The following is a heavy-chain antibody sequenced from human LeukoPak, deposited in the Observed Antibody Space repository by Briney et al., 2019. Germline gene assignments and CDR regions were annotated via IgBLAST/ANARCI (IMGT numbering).Heavy chain of an antibody. D-gene: IGHD5-24*01. J-gene: IGHJ4*02. CDR2: ISWNGGLT. CDR3: TRDLTMAAFDY. CDR1: GFRFADYG. V-gene: IGHV3-20*04. Sequence: RPGGSLRLSCAASGFRFADYGVDWVRQTPGKGLEWVAYISWNGGLTSYADSVKGRFTISRDNAKNSLYLQLDSLRAEDTALYYCTRDLTMAAFDYWGQGTLVTVSS.